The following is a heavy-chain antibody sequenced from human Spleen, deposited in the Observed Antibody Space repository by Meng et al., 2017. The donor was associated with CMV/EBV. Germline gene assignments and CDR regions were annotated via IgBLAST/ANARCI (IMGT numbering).Heavy chain of an antibody. CDR1: GFTFSSYE. V-gene: IGHV3-48*03. CDR2: ISSSGSTI. D-gene: IGHD2-2*01. Sequence: GESMKISCAASGFTFSSYEMNWVRQAPGKGLEWVSYISSSGSTIYYADSVKGRFTISRDNAKNSLYLQRNSLRAEDTAVYYCARDSRYCSSTSCYNWFDPWGQGTLVTVSS. CDR3: ARDSRYCSSTSCYNWFDP. J-gene: IGHJ5*02.